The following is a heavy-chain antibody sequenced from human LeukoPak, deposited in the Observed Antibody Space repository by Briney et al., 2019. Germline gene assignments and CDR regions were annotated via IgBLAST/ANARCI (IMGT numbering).Heavy chain of an antibody. D-gene: IGHD6-13*01. CDR2: IKQGGSEK. V-gene: IGHV3-7*03. CDR1: GFTFTNYW. J-gene: IGHJ4*02. CDR3: ARPAGYSSSPDDY. Sequence: GGSLRLSCAASGFTFTNYWMTWVRQAPGKGLEWVANIKQGGSEKYYLDSVKGRFTISRDNAKNSLYLQMNGLRAEDTAVYYCARPAGYSSSPDDYWGQGTLVTVSS.